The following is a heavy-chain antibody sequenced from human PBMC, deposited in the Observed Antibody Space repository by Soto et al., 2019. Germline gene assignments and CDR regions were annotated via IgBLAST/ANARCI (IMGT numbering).Heavy chain of an antibody. V-gene: IGHV3-21*01. CDR3: ARVQWLASHI. J-gene: IGHJ3*02. Sequence: EVQLVESGGGLVKPGGSLRLSCAASGFTFSSYSMNWVRQAPGKGLEWVSTLTTSSTSVYYVDSVKGRFTISRDNAKSSLYLQMNSPRVEATAVYYCARVQWLASHIWGQGTMVTVSS. D-gene: IGHD6-19*01. CDR2: LTTSSTSV. CDR1: GFTFSSYS.